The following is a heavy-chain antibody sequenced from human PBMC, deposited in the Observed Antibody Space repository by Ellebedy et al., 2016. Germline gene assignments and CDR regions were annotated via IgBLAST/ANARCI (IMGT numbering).Heavy chain of an antibody. CDR1: GFSFSDYY. J-gene: IGHJ6*03. V-gene: IGHV3-11*01. CDR2: IRSSGSTI. CDR3: ARERREYYYSYYIDV. Sequence: GGSLRLXXAASGFSFSDYYMSWIRQAPGKGLEWISYIRSSGSTIYYADSVKGRFTISRDNTKNSLYLQMNSLRAEDTAVYYCARERREYYYSYYIDVWGKGTTVTVSS.